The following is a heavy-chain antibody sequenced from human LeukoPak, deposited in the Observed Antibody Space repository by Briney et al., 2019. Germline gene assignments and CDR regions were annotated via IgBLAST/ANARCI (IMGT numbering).Heavy chain of an antibody. CDR2: INPNSGGT. V-gene: IGHV1-2*02. D-gene: IGHD3-16*02. Sequence: GASVKVSCKASGYTFTGYYLHWVRQAPGQGLEWMGWINPNSGGTNYAQNFQGRVTTTRDTSISTAYMELSRLRSDDTAVYYCARAGGVIVTFDYWGQGTLVTVSS. J-gene: IGHJ4*02. CDR3: ARAGGVIVTFDY. CDR1: GYTFTGYY.